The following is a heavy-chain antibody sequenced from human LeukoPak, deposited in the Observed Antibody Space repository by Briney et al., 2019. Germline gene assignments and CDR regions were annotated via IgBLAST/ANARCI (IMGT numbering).Heavy chain of an antibody. D-gene: IGHD2-2*01. J-gene: IGHJ4*02. CDR3: AKDPINIVVVPAAIRGGNYFDY. CDR1: GFTFSSYG. CDR2: IRYDGSNK. V-gene: IGHV3-30*02. Sequence: PGRSLRLSCAASGFTFSSYGMHWVRQAPGKGLEWVAFIRYDGSNKYYADSVKGRFTISRDNSKNTLYLQMNSLRAEDTAVYYCAKDPINIVVVPAAIRGGNYFDYWGQGTLVTVSS.